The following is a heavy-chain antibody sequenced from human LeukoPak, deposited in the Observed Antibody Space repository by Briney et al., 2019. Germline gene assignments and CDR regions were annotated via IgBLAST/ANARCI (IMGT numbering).Heavy chain of an antibody. CDR1: GYTFTSYY. V-gene: IGHV1-46*01. CDR2: INPSGGST. D-gene: IGHD4-17*01. CDR3: ARDRSTVTTWVDY. J-gene: IGHJ4*02. Sequence: ASVKVSCKASGYTFTSYYMHWVRQTPGQGLEWMGIINPSGGSTSYAQKFQGRVTMTRDMSTSTVYMELSSLRSEDTAVYYCARDRSTVTTWVDYWGQGTLVTVSS.